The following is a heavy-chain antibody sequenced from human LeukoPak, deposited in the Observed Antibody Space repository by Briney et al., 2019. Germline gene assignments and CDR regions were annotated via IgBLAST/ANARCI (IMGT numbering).Heavy chain of an antibody. D-gene: IGHD5-24*01. Sequence: GGSLRLSCAASGFTFSEYGMHWVRQAPGKGLEWVAFIRFDGSNKYYVDSVKGRFTISRDNSKNTLYLQMNSLRAEDTAVYYCAKDKRRWLQLVDYWGQGTLVTVSS. V-gene: IGHV3-30*02. CDR2: IRFDGSNK. J-gene: IGHJ4*02. CDR3: AKDKRRWLQLVDY. CDR1: GFTFSEYG.